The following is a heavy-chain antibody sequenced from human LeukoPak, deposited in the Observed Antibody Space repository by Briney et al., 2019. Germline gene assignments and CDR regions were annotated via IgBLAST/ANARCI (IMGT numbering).Heavy chain of an antibody. CDR1: GGSISSYY. D-gene: IGHD3-10*01. CDR2: IYYSGST. Sequence: SETLYLTCTVSGGSISSYYWSWIRQPPGKGLEWIGYIYYSGSTNYNPPLKSRVTISVDTSKNQFSLKLSSVTAADTAVYYCASGYGSGTIDYWGQGTLVTVSS. V-gene: IGHV4-59*01. J-gene: IGHJ4*02. CDR3: ASGYGSGTIDY.